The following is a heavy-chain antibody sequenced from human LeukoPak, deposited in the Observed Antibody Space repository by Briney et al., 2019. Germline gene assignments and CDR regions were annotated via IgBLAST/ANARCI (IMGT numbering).Heavy chain of an antibody. CDR3: ARVITGTTDAFDI. CDR1: GYILTELS. J-gene: IGHJ3*02. Sequence: ASVKVSCKVSGYILTELSMHWVRQAPGQGLEWMGRINPNSGGTNYAQKFQGRVTMTRDTSISTAYMELSSLRSEDTAVYYCARVITGTTDAFDIWGQGTMVTVSS. V-gene: IGHV1-2*06. CDR2: INPNSGGT. D-gene: IGHD1-20*01.